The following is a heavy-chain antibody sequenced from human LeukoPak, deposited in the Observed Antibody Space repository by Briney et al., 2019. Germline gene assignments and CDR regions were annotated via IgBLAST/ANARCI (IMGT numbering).Heavy chain of an antibody. CDR3: ASPLTHYDILTGYPT. V-gene: IGHV1-8*01. CDR2: MNPNSGNT. CDR1: GYTFTSYD. D-gene: IGHD3-9*01. J-gene: IGHJ5*02. Sequence: ASVKVSCKASGYTFTSYDINWVRQATGQGLAWMGWMNPNSGNTGYAQKFQGRVTMTRNTSISTAYMELSSLRSEDTAVYYCASPLTHYDILTGYPTWGQGTLVTVSS.